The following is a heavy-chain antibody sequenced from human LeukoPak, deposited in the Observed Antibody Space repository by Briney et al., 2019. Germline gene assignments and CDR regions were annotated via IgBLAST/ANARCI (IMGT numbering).Heavy chain of an antibody. Sequence: EASVKVSCKASGYTFTNYGISWVRQAPGQGLEWMGGIIPIFGTANYAQKFQGRVTITADKSTSTAYMELSSLRSEDTAVYYCARSTVPERLHYYYMDVWGKGTTVTVSS. J-gene: IGHJ6*03. V-gene: IGHV1-69*06. D-gene: IGHD3-3*01. CDR2: IIPIFGTA. CDR3: ARSTVPERLHYYYMDV. CDR1: GYTFTNYG.